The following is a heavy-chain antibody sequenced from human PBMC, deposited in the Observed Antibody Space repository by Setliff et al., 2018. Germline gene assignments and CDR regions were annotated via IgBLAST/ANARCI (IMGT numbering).Heavy chain of an antibody. D-gene: IGHD6-13*01. V-gene: IGHV1-18*01. CDR2: ISAYNGNT. J-gene: IGHJ5*02. CDR3: ARGDSSSWYPVT. Sequence: ASVKVSCKASGGTFSRYAISWVRQAPGQGLEWMGGISAYNGNTNYAQKLQGRVTMTTDTSTSTAYMELRSLRSDDTAVYYCARGDSSSWYPVTWGQGTLVTVSS. CDR1: GGTFSRYA.